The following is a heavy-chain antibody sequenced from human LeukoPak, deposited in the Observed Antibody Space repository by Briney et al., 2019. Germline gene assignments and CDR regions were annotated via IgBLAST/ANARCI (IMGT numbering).Heavy chain of an antibody. CDR1: GLIFSNAW. D-gene: IGHD1-26*01. J-gene: IGHJ4*02. V-gene: IGHV3-7*01. CDR3: ARQRGSYSFDY. Sequence: PGGSLRLSCGASGLIFSNAWMRWVSQAPGKGLEWVANIKQDGSEKYYVDSVKGRFTMSRDNAKNSLYLQMNSLRAEDTAVYYCARQRGSYSFDYWGQGTLVTVSS. CDR2: IKQDGSEK.